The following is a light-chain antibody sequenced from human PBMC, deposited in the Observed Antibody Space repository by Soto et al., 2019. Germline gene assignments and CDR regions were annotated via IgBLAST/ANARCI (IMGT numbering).Light chain of an antibody. J-gene: IGKJ2*01. V-gene: IGKV1-17*01. CDR3: LQYNNWPYT. Sequence: IQMTQSPSSLSASVGDRLSITCRASQVITNDLGWYQQKPGKAPKRLIYAASTLQSGVPSRFSGSGSGTEFTLAISSLQPEDVATYYCLQYNNWPYTFGQGTKVDIK. CDR2: AAS. CDR1: QVITND.